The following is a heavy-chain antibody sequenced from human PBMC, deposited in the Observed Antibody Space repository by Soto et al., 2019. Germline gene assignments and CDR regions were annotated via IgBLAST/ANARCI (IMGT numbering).Heavy chain of an antibody. V-gene: IGHV3-23*01. CDR3: AKEVSLGSTVDLGY. D-gene: IGHD7-27*01. CDR2: ISGSGGST. Sequence: PGGSLRLSCAASGFTFSIFAMSWVRQSPGKGLEWVSTISGSGGSTYYADAVKGRFTISTDNSMGTLYLQMKSLRVEDTAIYYCAKEVSLGSTVDLGYWGQGALVTVSS. J-gene: IGHJ4*02. CDR1: GFTFSIFA.